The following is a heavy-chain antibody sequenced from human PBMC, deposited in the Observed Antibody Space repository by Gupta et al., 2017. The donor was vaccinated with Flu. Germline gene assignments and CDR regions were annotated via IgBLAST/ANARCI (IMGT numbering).Heavy chain of an antibody. Sequence: EVQLVESGGGLVQPGGSLRLSCAASGFTFSSNDMHWVRQVTGKGLEWVSAIGTAGDTYYSDSVKGRFTISRENAKNSLYLQMNSLTAGDTAVYYCVRDGLLNYYYAMDVWGQGTTVTVSS. CDR1: GFTFSSND. CDR3: VRDGLLNYYYAMDV. J-gene: IGHJ6*02. V-gene: IGHV3-13*04. CDR2: IGTAGDT.